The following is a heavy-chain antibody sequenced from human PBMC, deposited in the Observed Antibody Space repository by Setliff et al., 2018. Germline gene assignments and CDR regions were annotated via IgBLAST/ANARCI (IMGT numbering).Heavy chain of an antibody. CDR1: DDSFYSDYYF. Sequence: KASETLSLTCSVSDDSFYSDYYFWGWIRQPPGEGLEWIATISSSGATNYNSSLKSRVTLSRDVAKRQFALNLRSVTAVDTAVYYCAREGRWDYNYPIYWGQGILVTVSS. CDR3: AREGRWDYNYPIY. J-gene: IGHJ4*02. CDR2: ISSSGAT. V-gene: IGHV4-39*01. D-gene: IGHD5-12*01.